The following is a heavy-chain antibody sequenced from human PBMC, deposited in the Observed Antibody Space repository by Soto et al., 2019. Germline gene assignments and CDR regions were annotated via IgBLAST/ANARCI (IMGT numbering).Heavy chain of an antibody. D-gene: IGHD3-10*02. V-gene: IGHV3-23*01. CDR2: ISGRGSDT. J-gene: IGHJ4*02. CDR3: AVYVRHFKY. Sequence: GGSLRLSCAASRFSFSNYFMGWVRQAPGKGLEWVSVISGRGSDTWYADSVMGRFTVSRDDSRNTLYLQLSSLRDEDTATYYCAVYVRHFKYWGQGTLVTVSS. CDR1: RFSFSNYF.